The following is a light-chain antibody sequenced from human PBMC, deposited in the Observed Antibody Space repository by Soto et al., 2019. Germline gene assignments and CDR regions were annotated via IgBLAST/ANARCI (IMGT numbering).Light chain of an antibody. CDR2: TTI. V-gene: IGLV1-44*01. J-gene: IGLJ1*01. CDR3: AAWEGSRNCFV. Sequence: QSVLTQPPSVSGTPGQRVTLSCSGSNSNIGSYSVNWLQQLPRTAPKVVISTTIQRPSGVHDRFSGAKPGTSGSLASSGLQSEDGGEYFCAAWEGSRNCFVFGTGTKLTVL. CDR1: NSNIGSYS.